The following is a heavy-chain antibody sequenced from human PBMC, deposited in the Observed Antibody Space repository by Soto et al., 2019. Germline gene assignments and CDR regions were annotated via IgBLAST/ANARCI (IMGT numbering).Heavy chain of an antibody. D-gene: IGHD6-19*01. CDR1: GLTFSSYS. V-gene: IGHV3-48*01. CDR3: ARGPVAAIDY. J-gene: IGHJ4*02. CDR2: ITSSSSAI. Sequence: EGSLRLSCAASGLTFSSYSMNWFRQAPGKGLEWVSHITSSSSAIYYADSVKGRFTISRDNAKNALYLQMNSLRAGDTAVYYCARGPVAAIDYWGQGILVTVSS.